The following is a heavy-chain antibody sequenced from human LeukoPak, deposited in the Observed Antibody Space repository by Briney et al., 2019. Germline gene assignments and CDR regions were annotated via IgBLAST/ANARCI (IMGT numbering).Heavy chain of an antibody. D-gene: IGHD2-2*01. J-gene: IGHJ6*03. CDR2: IYYSGST. Sequence: SETLSLTCTVSGGSISSGDYYWSWIRQPPGKGLEWIGYIYYSGSTYYNPSLKSRVTISVDTSKNQFSLKLSSVTAADTAVYYCAKCSGSTSCYGRYYMDVWGKGTTVTVSS. CDR3: AKCSGSTSCYGRYYMDV. V-gene: IGHV4-30-4*01. CDR1: GGSISSGDYY.